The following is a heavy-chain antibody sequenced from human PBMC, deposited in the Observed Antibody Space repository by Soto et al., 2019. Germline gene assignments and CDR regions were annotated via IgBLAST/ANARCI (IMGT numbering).Heavy chain of an antibody. D-gene: IGHD3-10*01. Sequence: SETLSLTCTVSGGSISSYYWSWIRQPPGKGLEWIGYIYYSGSTNYNPSLKSRVTISVDTSKNQFSLKLSSVTAADTAVYYCARLYFPEWFGESQGGYYYYMDVWGKGTTVTVSS. CDR2: IYYSGST. CDR3: ARLYFPEWFGESQGGYYYYMDV. CDR1: GGSISSYY. V-gene: IGHV4-59*08. J-gene: IGHJ6*03.